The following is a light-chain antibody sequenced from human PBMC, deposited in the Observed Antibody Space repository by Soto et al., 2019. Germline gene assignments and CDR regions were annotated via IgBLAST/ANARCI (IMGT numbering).Light chain of an antibody. CDR1: SSDIGGYDY. V-gene: IGLV2-14*01. CDR3: TSYASGSSHVV. J-gene: IGLJ2*01. CDR2: AVN. Sequence: QSALTQPASVSGSPGQSITLSCTGTSSDIGGYDYVSWYQRHPGKAPKLIIYAVNNRPSGVSNRFSGSKSGNTASLTISGLQAEDEAEYYCTSYASGSSHVVFGGGTKLTVL.